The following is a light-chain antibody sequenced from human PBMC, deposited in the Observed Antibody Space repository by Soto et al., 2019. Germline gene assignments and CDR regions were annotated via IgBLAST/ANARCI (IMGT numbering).Light chain of an antibody. Sequence: DIQMTQSPSSLSASVGDRVTITCRASQDIGDYLAWYQQKPGKVPKLLIYAASTLQSGVPSRFSGSGSGTDFTLTISSLQPEDVATYYCQKYNSALLSFGGGTKAEIK. CDR3: QKYNSALLS. CDR2: AAS. J-gene: IGKJ4*01. CDR1: QDIGDY. V-gene: IGKV1-27*01.